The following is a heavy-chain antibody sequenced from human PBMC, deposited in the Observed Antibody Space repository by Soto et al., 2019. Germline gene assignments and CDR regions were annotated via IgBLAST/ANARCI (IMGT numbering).Heavy chain of an antibody. D-gene: IGHD5-18*01. CDR1: GFTFSSYS. CDR3: ARDGLYSYGHDY. V-gene: IGHV3-21*01. J-gene: IGHJ4*02. Sequence: EVQLVESGGGLVKPGGSLRLSCAASGFTFSSYSMNWVRQAPGKGLEWVSSISSSSSYIYYADSGKGRFTSSRDNAKNSPYLQMNRLRAEDTAVYYCARDGLYSYGHDYWGQRTTVTVSS. CDR2: ISSSSSYI.